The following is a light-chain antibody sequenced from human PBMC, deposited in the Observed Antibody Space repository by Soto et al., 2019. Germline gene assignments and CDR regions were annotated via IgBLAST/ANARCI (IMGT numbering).Light chain of an antibody. CDR1: ESISSW. Sequence: DIQMTQSPSTLSASVGDRVTITCRASESISSWLAWYQQKPGKAPKLLIYKASNLESGVPSRFSGSGSGTEFTLTISSLQPDDFATYYCQQYKRYSRTFGQGTKVEI. CDR2: KAS. CDR3: QQYKRYSRT. J-gene: IGKJ1*01. V-gene: IGKV1-5*03.